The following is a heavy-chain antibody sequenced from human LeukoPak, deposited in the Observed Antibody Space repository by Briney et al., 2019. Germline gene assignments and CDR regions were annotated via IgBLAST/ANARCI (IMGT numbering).Heavy chain of an antibody. CDR1: GGSISSSSYY. V-gene: IGHV4-39*07. CDR3: AATGYDYVWGSYRQGAFDY. J-gene: IGHJ4*02. D-gene: IGHD3-16*02. CDR2: IYHSGST. Sequence: KPSETLSLTCTVSGGSISSSSYYWGWIRQPPGKGLEWIGSIYHSGSTYYNPSLKSRVTISVDTSKNQFSLKLSSVTAADTAVYYCAATGYDYVWGSYRQGAFDYWGQGTLVTVSS.